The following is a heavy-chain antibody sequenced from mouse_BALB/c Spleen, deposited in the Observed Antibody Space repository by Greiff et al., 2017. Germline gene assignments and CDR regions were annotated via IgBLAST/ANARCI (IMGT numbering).Heavy chain of an antibody. CDR2: INPSTGYT. J-gene: IGHJ3*01. D-gene: IGHD2-10*01. CDR1: GYTFTSYW. Sequence: VQLQESGAELAKPGASVKMSCKASGYTFTSYWMHWVKQRPGQGLEWIGYINPSTGYTEYNQKFKDKATLTADKSSSTAYMQLSSLTSEDSAVYYCARAYYGDYWGQGTLVTVSA. CDR3: ARAYYGDY. V-gene: IGHV1-7*01.